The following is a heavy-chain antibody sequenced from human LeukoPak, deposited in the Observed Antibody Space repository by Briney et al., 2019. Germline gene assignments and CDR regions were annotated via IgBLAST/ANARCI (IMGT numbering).Heavy chain of an antibody. J-gene: IGHJ4*02. CDR2: INHSGST. CDR3: ARDLAGIDY. CDR1: GGSFSGYY. V-gene: IGHV4-34*01. Sequence: SETLSLTCAVYGGSFSGYYWSWIRQPPGKGLEWIGEINHSGSTNYNPSLKSRVTISVDTSKNQFSLKLSSVTAADTAVYYCARDLAGIDYWGQGTLVTVSS. D-gene: IGHD6-19*01.